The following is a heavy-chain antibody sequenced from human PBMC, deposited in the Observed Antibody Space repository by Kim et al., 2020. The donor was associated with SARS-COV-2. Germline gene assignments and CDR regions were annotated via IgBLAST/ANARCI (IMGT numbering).Heavy chain of an antibody. Sequence: GESLKISCKGSGYSFTSYWIGWVRQMPGKGLEWMGIIYPGDSDTRYSPSFQGQVTISADKSISTAYLQWSSLKASDTAMYYCARQGIGDYYDSSGYFSAFDIWGQGTMVTVSS. J-gene: IGHJ3*02. CDR3: ARQGIGDYYDSSGYFSAFDI. D-gene: IGHD3-22*01. CDR2: IYPGDSDT. V-gene: IGHV5-51*01. CDR1: GYSFTSYW.